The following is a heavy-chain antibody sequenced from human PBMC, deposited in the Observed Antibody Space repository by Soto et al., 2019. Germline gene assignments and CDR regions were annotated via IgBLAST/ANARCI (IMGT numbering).Heavy chain of an antibody. CDR1: GCAISSYP. J-gene: IGHJ4*02. Sequence: QVQLVQSGAEVKKPGSSVKVSCKASGCAISSYPLSWVRQAPGQGLEWMGWIIGILGNTNYAQKFQGRVTITADKSTSTAYMELRSLRSEDTAVYYCAGPLAPADYLDCWGQGTLVTVSS. CDR2: IIGILGNT. D-gene: IGHD2-2*01. V-gene: IGHV1-69*02. CDR3: AGPLAPADYLDC.